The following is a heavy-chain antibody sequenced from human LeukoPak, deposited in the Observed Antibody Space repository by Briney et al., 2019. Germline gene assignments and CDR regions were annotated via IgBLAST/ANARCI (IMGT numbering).Heavy chain of an antibody. J-gene: IGHJ4*02. CDR2: IYWDDDK. V-gene: IGHV2-5*02. CDR1: GFSLTTSGVG. D-gene: IGHD6-19*01. CDR3: AHRPGYSSAHYV. Sequence: SGPTLVKPTQTLTLTCTFSGFSLTTSGVGVGWIRQPPGKALEWLALIYWDDDKRYSPSLKSRLTITKDTSRNQVVLTMTNMDPVDTATCYCAHRPGYSSAHYVWGQGTLVTVSS.